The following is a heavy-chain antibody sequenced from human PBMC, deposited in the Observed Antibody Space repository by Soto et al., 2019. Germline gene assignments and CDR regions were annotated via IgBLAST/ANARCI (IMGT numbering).Heavy chain of an antibody. CDR3: ARDPVSGSRSYAFDI. CDR1: GYIVSLNRAA. V-gene: IGHV6-1*01. CDR2: TYYRSKWYN. D-gene: IGHD1-26*01. J-gene: IGHJ3*02. Sequence: SLTLSLTCPIYGYIVSLNRAARIWKGQSPSTGLEWLGRTYYRSKWYNDYAVSVKSRITINPDTSKNQFSLQLNSVTPEDTAVYYCARDPVSGSRSYAFDIWGQGTMVTVSS.